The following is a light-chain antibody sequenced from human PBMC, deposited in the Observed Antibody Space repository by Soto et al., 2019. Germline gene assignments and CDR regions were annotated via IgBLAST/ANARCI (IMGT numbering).Light chain of an antibody. J-gene: IGKJ4*01. CDR2: GSS. V-gene: IGKV3-11*01. CDR1: QSVSSY. CDR3: QERSNWPPGLT. Sequence: EIVLTQSPATLSLSPGERATLSCRASQSVSSYLAWYQQKPGQAPRLLIYGSSNRATGIPTRFSGSGSATDFTLTISSLEPEDFAVYYCQERSNWPPGLTFGGGTNVDIK.